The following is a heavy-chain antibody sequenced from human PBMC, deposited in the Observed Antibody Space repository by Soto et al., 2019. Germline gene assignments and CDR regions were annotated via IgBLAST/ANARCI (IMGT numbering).Heavy chain of an antibody. D-gene: IGHD3-10*01. CDR3: ARVRNSMVRGVIIDY. CDR2: IYYSGST. J-gene: IGHJ4*02. V-gene: IGHV4-31*03. CDR1: GGSISSGGYY. Sequence: LSLTCTVSGGSISSGGYYWSWIRQHPGKGLEWIGYIYYSGSTYYNPSLKSRVTISVDTSKNQFSLKLSSVTAADTAVYYCARVRNSMVRGVIIDYWGQGTLVTVSS.